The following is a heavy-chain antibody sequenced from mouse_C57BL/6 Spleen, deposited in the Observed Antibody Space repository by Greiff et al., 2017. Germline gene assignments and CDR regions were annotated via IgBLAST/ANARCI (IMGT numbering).Heavy chain of an antibody. CDR3: TTSFIGRYFDG. Sequence: EVQLQQSGAELVRPGASVKLSCTASGFNIKDDYMHWVKQRPEQGLEWIGWIDPENGDTEYASKFQGKATITADTSSNTAYLQLSSLTSEDTAVYYWTTSFIGRYFDGWGTGTTVTVSS. J-gene: IGHJ1*03. CDR1: GFNIKDDY. CDR2: IDPENGDT. D-gene: IGHD1-1*01. V-gene: IGHV14-4*01.